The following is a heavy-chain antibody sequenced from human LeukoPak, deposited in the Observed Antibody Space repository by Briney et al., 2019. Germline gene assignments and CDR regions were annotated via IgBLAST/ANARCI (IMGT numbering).Heavy chain of an antibody. V-gene: IGHV1-2*02. Sequence: ASVKVSCKASGYTFTGYYMHWVRQAPGQGLEWMGWINPNSGGTNYAQKSQGRVTMTRDTSISTAYMELSRLRSDDTAVYYCAREWDYYDSSGSQIHAFDIWGQGTMVTVSS. J-gene: IGHJ3*02. CDR1: GYTFTGYY. CDR2: INPNSGGT. D-gene: IGHD3-22*01. CDR3: AREWDYYDSSGSQIHAFDI.